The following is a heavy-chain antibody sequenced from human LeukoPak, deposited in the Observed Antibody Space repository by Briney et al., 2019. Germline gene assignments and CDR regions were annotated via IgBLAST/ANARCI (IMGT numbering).Heavy chain of an antibody. Sequence: ASVKVSCKASGYTFTSYGISWVRQAPGQGLEWMGWISAYNGNTNYAQKLQGRVTMTTVTSTSTAYMELRSLRSDDTAVYYCARGPHIVVVVAAIRLRQNWFDPWGQGTLVTVSS. CDR1: GYTFTSYG. CDR2: ISAYNGNT. CDR3: ARGPHIVVVVAAIRLRQNWFDP. J-gene: IGHJ5*02. D-gene: IGHD2-15*01. V-gene: IGHV1-18*01.